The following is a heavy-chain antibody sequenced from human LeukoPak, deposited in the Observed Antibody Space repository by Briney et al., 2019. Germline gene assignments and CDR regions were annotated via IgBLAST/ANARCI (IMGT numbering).Heavy chain of an antibody. J-gene: IGHJ4*02. D-gene: IGHD2-21*02. V-gene: IGHV3-74*01. Sequence: PGGSLRLSCAASGFTFSSYWMHWVRQAPGKGLVWVSRINSDGSSTSYADSVKGRFTISRDNAKNTLYLQMNSLRAEDTAVYYCWARLGGDRLDYWGQGTLVTVSS. CDR1: GFTFSSYW. CDR3: WARLGGDRLDY. CDR2: INSDGSST.